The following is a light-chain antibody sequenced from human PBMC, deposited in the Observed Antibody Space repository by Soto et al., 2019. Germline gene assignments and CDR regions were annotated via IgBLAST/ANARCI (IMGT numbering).Light chain of an antibody. CDR1: QNISTY. Sequence: DIQMTQSPSSLSASVRDRVTITCRASQNISTYLNWYQQKPGTAPKLLIYVASNLHTGVPLRFTGRGSGTEFTLTISSLQPGDFATYYCQQSYSAPWTFGQGTKVDIK. CDR2: VAS. CDR3: QQSYSAPWT. V-gene: IGKV1-39*01. J-gene: IGKJ1*01.